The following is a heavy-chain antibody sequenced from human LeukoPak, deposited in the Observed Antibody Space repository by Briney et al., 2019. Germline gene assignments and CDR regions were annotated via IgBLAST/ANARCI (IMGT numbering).Heavy chain of an antibody. CDR3: ARLSQPTTVVTLFDY. Sequence: GESLKISCKGSGYSFTSYWIGWVRQMPGKGLEWTGIIYPGDSDTRYSPSFQGQVTISADKSISTAYLQWSSLKASGTAMYYCARLSQPTTVVTLFDYWGQGTLVTVSS. CDR2: IYPGDSDT. CDR1: GYSFTSYW. D-gene: IGHD4-23*01. V-gene: IGHV5-51*01. J-gene: IGHJ4*02.